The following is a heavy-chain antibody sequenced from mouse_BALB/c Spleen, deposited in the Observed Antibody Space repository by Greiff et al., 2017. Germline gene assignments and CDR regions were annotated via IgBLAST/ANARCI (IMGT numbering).Heavy chain of an antibody. V-gene: IGHV2-2*02. D-gene: IGHD2-1*01. Sequence: VKLVESGPGLVQPSQSLSITCTVSGFSLTSYGVHWVRQSPGKGLEWLGVIWSGGSTDYNAAFISRLSISKDNSKSQVFFKMNSLQANDTAIYYCARNGKVTTGYYAMDYWGQGTSVTVSS. CDR3: ARNGKVTTGYYAMDY. CDR1: GFSLTSYG. J-gene: IGHJ4*01. CDR2: IWSGGST.